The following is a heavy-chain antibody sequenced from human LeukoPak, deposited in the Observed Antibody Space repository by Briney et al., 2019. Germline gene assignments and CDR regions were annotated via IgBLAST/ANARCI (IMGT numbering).Heavy chain of an antibody. CDR2: ISGSGGTT. Sequence: PGGSLRLSCAASGFTFSSYAMSWVRQAPGKGLEWVSAISGSGGTTYYADSVKGRFTISRDNSKNTLCLQVNSLRAEDTAVYYCAKYNYDFWSGYPHYFDYWGQGTLVTVSS. J-gene: IGHJ4*02. CDR1: GFTFSSYA. CDR3: AKYNYDFWSGYPHYFDY. V-gene: IGHV3-23*01. D-gene: IGHD3-3*01.